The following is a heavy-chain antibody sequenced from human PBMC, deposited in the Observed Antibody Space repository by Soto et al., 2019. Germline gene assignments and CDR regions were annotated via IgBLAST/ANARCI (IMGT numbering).Heavy chain of an antibody. CDR1: GGPISGGDLY. CDR3: ARDTPTIAAAATGGWFDP. D-gene: IGHD6-13*01. CDR2: IYYSGST. V-gene: IGHV4-30-4*01. J-gene: IGHJ5*02. Sequence: SETLSLTCTVSGGPISGGDLYWSWIRQSPGKGLEWVGYIYYSGSTYYNPSLKSRVTISVDTSKNQFSLKLSSVTAADTAVYYCARDTPTIAAAATGGWFDPWGQGTLVTVSS.